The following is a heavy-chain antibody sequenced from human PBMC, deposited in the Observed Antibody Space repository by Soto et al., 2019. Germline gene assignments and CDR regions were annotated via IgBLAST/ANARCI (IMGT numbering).Heavy chain of an antibody. CDR1: GDTFSGYP. Sequence: QVQLVQSGAELKKPGSSVKVSCKASGDTFSGYPINWVRQAPGEGLEWMGRIIPVFGTTNDAQRFEGRVTFTADESTNTAYMELRRLLSDDTAVYYCARDGGFGELKYWGPGTLVTVSS. J-gene: IGHJ4*02. V-gene: IGHV1-69*18. D-gene: IGHD3-10*01. CDR3: ARDGGFGELKY. CDR2: IIPVFGTT.